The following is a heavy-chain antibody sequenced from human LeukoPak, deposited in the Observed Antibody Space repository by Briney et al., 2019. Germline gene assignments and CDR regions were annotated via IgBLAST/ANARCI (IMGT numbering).Heavy chain of an antibody. CDR2: NYYSGST. CDR3: VARYYYYYMDV. V-gene: IGHV4-39*01. CDR1: GGSISISSYY. J-gene: IGHJ6*03. Sequence: RSETLSHTCTVSGGSISISSYYSGWIRHPPGKGLEGVRSNYYSGSTYYTPSLKSRVTISVDTSKNQCSLKLSSVTAADTAVYYCVARYYYYYMDVWGKGTTVTVAS.